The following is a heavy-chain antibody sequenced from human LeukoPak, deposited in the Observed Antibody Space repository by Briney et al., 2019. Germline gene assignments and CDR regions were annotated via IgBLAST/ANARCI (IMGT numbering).Heavy chain of an antibody. V-gene: IGHV3-23*01. Sequence: GGSLRLSCAASGFTFSSYAMSWVRQAPGKGPEWVSAISGSGGSTYYADSVKGRFTISRDNSKNTLYLQMNSLRAEDTAVYYRAKDRARIAVAAYFDYWGQGTLVTVSS. D-gene: IGHD6-19*01. CDR3: AKDRARIAVAAYFDY. J-gene: IGHJ4*02. CDR1: GFTFSSYA. CDR2: ISGSGGST.